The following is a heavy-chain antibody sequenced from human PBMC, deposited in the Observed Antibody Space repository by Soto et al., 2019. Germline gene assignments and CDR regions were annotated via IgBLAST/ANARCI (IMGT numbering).Heavy chain of an antibody. V-gene: IGHV3-33*01. CDR1: GFTFSSYG. CDR3: ARDVGATGIYYFAY. J-gene: IGHJ4*02. Sequence: QVQLVESGGGVVQPGRSLGLSCAASGFTFSSYGMHWVRQAPGKGLEWVAVIWYDGSNKYYADPVKGRFTISRDNSKNTLHLQMNSLRAEDTAVYYCARDVGATGIYYFAYWGQGTLVTVSS. D-gene: IGHD1-26*01. CDR2: IWYDGSNK.